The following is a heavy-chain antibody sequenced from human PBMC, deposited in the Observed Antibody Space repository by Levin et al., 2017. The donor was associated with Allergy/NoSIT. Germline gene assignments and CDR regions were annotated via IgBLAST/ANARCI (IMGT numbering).Heavy chain of an antibody. CDR1: GFTFSSYA. CDR3: AKDLGKGDY. Sequence: TGGSLRLSCAASGFTFSSYAMSWVRQAPGKGLEWVSAISGSGGSTYYADTVKGRFTISRDNSKNTLYLQMNSLRGEDTAVYYCAKDLGKGDYWGQGTLVTVSA. J-gene: IGHJ4*02. CDR2: ISGSGGST. V-gene: IGHV3-23*01.